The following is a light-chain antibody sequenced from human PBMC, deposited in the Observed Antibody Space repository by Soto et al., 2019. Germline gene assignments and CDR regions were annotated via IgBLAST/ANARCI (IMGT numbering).Light chain of an antibody. CDR3: KQYNSYSET. CDR2: DAS. V-gene: IGKV1-5*01. J-gene: IGKJ1*01. CDR1: QSISSW. Sequence: DIQMTQSPSTLSASVGDRVTITCRAGQSISSWLAWYQQKPGKAPKLLIYDASSLESGVPSRFSGSGSGTEFTLTSSSLQPDDFATYYCKQYNSYSETFGQGTKVDIK.